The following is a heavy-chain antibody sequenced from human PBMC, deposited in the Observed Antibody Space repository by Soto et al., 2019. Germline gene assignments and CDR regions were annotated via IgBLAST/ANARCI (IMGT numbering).Heavy chain of an antibody. V-gene: IGHV3-53*01. Sequence: GGSLRLSCAASGFTFNIYAMSWVRQAPEKGLEWVSVIYSGGSTYYADSVKGRFTISRDNSKNTLYLQMNSLRAEDTAVYYCARVETAMAAPYYYYGMDVWGQGTTVTVSS. J-gene: IGHJ6*02. CDR1: GFTFNIYA. CDR3: ARVETAMAAPYYYYGMDV. CDR2: IYSGGST. D-gene: IGHD5-18*01.